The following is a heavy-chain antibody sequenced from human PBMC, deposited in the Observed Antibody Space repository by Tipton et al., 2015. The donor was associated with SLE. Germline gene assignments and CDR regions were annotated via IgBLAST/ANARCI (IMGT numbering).Heavy chain of an antibody. D-gene: IGHD1-26*01. J-gene: IGHJ3*02. V-gene: IGHV3-21*01. Sequence: AVSGFIFSTYSMNWVRQAPGKGLEWVSSISSSSSYIYYADSLKGRFTISRDNAKNSLYLQMNSLRAEDTAVYYCARGSGAFDIWGQRPMVTVSS. CDR3: ARGSGAFDI. CDR2: ISSSSSYI. CDR1: GFIFSTYS.